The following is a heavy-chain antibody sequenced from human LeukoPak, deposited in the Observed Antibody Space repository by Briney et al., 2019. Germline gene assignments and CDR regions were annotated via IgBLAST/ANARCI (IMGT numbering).Heavy chain of an antibody. J-gene: IGHJ4*02. CDR1: GFSLSTSGVG. CDR2: LCWGDGK. V-gene: IGHV2-5*02. D-gene: IGHD3-16*02. Sequence: DSGPTLAQPTQPLTLTCTLSGFSLSTSGVGGGWIRQPPGKALEWLALLCWGDGKRYSPSLKTSLHTTKDTSKNQVVLTMTNMNPVDTATYYGSHSMYDYVLGSYRFDYCGEGTLVTVSS. CDR3: SHSMYDYVLGSYRFDY.